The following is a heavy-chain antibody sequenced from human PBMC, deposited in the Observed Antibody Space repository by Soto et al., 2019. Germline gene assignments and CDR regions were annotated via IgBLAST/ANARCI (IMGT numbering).Heavy chain of an antibody. J-gene: IGHJ4*02. CDR2: ISHDGAFK. D-gene: IGHD6-13*01. Sequence: QRHLVESGGGVVQPGRSLRLSCAASGFTFSSYGMHWIRQALGKGLEWVAVISHDGAFKDYADSVKGRFTISRDNSENTLFLEMNSLGPSDTAVYYCAKDYGPKAPYPYSNTHTDFWGQGTRVTVSS. V-gene: IGHV3-30*18. CDR1: GFTFSSYG. CDR3: AKDYGPKAPYPYSNTHTDF.